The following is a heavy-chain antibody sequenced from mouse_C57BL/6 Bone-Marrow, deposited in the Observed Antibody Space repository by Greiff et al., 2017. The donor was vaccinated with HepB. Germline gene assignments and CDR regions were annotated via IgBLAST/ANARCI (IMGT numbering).Heavy chain of an antibody. V-gene: IGHV1-64*01. CDR3: ARDDGYFYWYFDV. D-gene: IGHD2-3*01. J-gene: IGHJ1*03. CDR1: GYTFTNYW. CDR2: IHPNSGST. Sequence: QVQLQQPGAELVKPGASVKLSCKASGYTFTNYWMHWVKQRPGQGLEWIGMIHPNSGSTNYNEKFKSKATLTVDKSSSTAYMQLSSLTSEDSAVYYCARDDGYFYWYFDVWGTGTTVTVSS.